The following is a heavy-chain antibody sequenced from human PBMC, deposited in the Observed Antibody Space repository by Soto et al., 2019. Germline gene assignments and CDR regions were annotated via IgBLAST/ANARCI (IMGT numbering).Heavy chain of an antibody. CDR2: ISAYNGNT. J-gene: IGHJ1*01. CDR3: ARAEPGIAVAGTRGAAYCQH. Sequence: QVQLVQSGAEVKKPGASVKVSCKASGYTFTSYGSSWVRQAPGQGLEWMGWISAYNGNTNYAQKIQGRVTMTTDTSTSKAYMELRSLSSDDTAVYYCARAEPGIAVAGTRGAAYCQHCGQVTLVTVSS. CDR1: GYTFTSYG. V-gene: IGHV1-18*01. D-gene: IGHD6-19*01.